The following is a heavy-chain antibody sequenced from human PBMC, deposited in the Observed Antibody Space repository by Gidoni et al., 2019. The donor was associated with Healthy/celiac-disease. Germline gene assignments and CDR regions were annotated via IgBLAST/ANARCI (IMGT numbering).Heavy chain of an antibody. D-gene: IGHD1-1*01. J-gene: IGHJ4*02. CDR2: ISGSGGST. V-gene: IGHV3-23*01. CDR1: GFTFRSYA. CDR3: AKDHGPRTGAPIDY. Sequence: EVQLLESGGGLVQPGGSLRLSCAASGFTFRSYAMSWVRQAPGKGLGWVSAISGSGGSTYYADSVKGRFTISRDNSKNTLYLQMNSLRAEDTAVYYCAKDHGPRTGAPIDYWGQGTLVTVSS.